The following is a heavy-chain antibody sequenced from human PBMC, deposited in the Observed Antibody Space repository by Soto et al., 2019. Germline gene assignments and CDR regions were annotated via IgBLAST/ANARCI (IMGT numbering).Heavy chain of an antibody. CDR1: GFTFITYW. CDR3: AGLPHPGIAVAGTVY. CDR2: MKEDGSEQ. J-gene: IGHJ4*02. Sequence: EVLLVESGGGLVQPGGSLRLSCAASGFTFITYWMSWVRQAPGKGLEWVANMKEDGSEQFYVDSVKGRFTISRDNAKNSLSLLMNNLRAEDTAVYFCAGLPHPGIAVAGTVYWGQGTLVTVSS. V-gene: IGHV3-7*05. D-gene: IGHD6-19*01.